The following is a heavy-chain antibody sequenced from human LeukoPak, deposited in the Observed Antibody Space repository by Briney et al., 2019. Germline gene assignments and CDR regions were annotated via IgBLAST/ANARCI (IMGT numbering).Heavy chain of an antibody. D-gene: IGHD3-10*01. Sequence: SETLSLTCTASGGSISNYYYTWIRQPPGKGLEWIGHISNSGNTNYNPSLKSRVTISVDTSKNQFSLKLSSVTAADTAVYYCARDQAVVRGVRSEGWFDPWGQGTLVTVSS. V-gene: IGHV4-59*01. CDR3: ARDQAVVRGVRSEGWFDP. CDR2: ISNSGNT. J-gene: IGHJ5*02. CDR1: GGSISNYY.